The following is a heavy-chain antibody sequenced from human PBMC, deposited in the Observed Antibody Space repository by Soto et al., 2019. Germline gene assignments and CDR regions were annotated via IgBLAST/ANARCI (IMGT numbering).Heavy chain of an antibody. CDR1: GGSISSSSYY. V-gene: IGHV4-39*01. Sequence: SETLSLTCTVSGGSISSSSYYWGWIRQPPGKGLEWIGSIYYSGSTYYNPSLKSRVTISVDTSKNQFSLKLSSVTAADTAVYYCAGLWFGEGGLDYWGQGTLVTVSS. CDR2: IYYSGST. D-gene: IGHD3-10*01. CDR3: AGLWFGEGGLDY. J-gene: IGHJ4*02.